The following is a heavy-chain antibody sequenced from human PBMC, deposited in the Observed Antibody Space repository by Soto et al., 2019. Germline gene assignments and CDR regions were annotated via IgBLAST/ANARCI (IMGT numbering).Heavy chain of an antibody. CDR2: ISGRGDRT. V-gene: IGHV3-23*04. CDR3: ARGPYSDSSEWFDP. J-gene: IGHJ5*02. Sequence: EVQLVESGGGLVKPGGSLRLSCAASGFTFSSYAMAWVRQAPGKGLEWVSSISGRGDRTYYADSVKGRFTISRDNSKNTLSLQMNRLRAEDTALYYCARGPYSDSSEWFDPWGQGTLVTVSS. D-gene: IGHD6-6*01. CDR1: GFTFSSYA.